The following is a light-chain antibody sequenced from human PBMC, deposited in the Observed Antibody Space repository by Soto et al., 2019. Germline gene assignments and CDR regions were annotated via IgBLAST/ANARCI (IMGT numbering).Light chain of an antibody. J-gene: IGKJ4*01. Sequence: DIQMTQSPSSLSASVGDRATITCRASQAISNYLNWYQQKPGKAPALLIYEGSQLETGVPSRFSGSGSGTDFTFAINNLQPEDIGTYYCQQYDNVPLTFGGGTKVEIK. CDR1: QAISNY. CDR3: QQYDNVPLT. CDR2: EGS. V-gene: IGKV1-33*01.